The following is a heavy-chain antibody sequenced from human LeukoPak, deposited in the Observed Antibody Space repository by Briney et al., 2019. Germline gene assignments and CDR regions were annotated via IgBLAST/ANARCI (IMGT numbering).Heavy chain of an antibody. Sequence: ASVKVSCKASGFIFTGYYMHWVRQAPGQGLEWMGWINPNSGGTNYAQKFQGRVTMTRDTSISTAYMELSRVRSADTAVYYCASIPDILTGYSDWGQGTLVTVSS. D-gene: IGHD3-9*01. V-gene: IGHV1-2*02. CDR1: GFIFTGYY. CDR3: ASIPDILTGYSD. CDR2: INPNSGGT. J-gene: IGHJ4*02.